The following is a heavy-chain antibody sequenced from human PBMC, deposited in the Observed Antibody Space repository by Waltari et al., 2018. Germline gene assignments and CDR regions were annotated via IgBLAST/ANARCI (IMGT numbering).Heavy chain of an antibody. V-gene: IGHV1-46*01. Sequence: QVQLVQSGAEVKKPGASVKVSCKASGYTFTSYYMHWVRQPPGQGLEWMGIINPSGGSTSYAQKFQGRVTMTRDTSTSTVYMELSSLRSEDTAVYYCARDKYGDSIYYYYGMDVWGQGTTVTVSS. J-gene: IGHJ6*02. CDR1: GYTFTSYY. CDR3: ARDKYGDSIYYYYGMDV. CDR2: INPSGGST. D-gene: IGHD4-17*01.